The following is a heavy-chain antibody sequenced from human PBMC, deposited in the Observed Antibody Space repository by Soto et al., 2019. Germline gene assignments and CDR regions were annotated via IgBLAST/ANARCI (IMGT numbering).Heavy chain of an antibody. CDR3: ARAHNPHIVVVPAAIGVYWFDP. Sequence: GASVKVSCKASGGTFSSYAISWVRQAPGQGLEWMGGIIPIFGTANYAQKFQGRVTITADESTRTAYMELSSLRSEDTAVYYCARAHNPHIVVVPAAIGVYWFDPWGQGTLVTVSS. CDR2: IIPIFGTA. V-gene: IGHV1-69*13. CDR1: GGTFSSYA. D-gene: IGHD2-2*02. J-gene: IGHJ5*02.